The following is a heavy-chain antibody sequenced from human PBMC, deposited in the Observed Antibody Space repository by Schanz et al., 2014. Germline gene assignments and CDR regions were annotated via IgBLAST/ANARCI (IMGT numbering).Heavy chain of an antibody. CDR3: ASPSGYSDYGTYFDF. V-gene: IGHV3-30-3*02. D-gene: IGHD5-12*01. CDR2: ISNDGSIK. Sequence: VQLVESGGGLVKPGGSLRLSCVASGFTFSSYAMHWVRQAPGKGLEWVALISNDGSIKYYADSVEGRFTISRDNSRNTLYLQMNSLRTEDTAVYYCASPSGYSDYGTYFDFWGQGTLVTVSS. J-gene: IGHJ4*02. CDR1: GFTFSSYA.